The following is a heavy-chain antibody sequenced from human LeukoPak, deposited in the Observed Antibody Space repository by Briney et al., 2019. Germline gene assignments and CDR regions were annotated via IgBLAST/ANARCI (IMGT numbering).Heavy chain of an antibody. V-gene: IGHV1-2*02. CDR1: GYTFTGYY. Sequence: ASVKVSCKASGYTFTGYYIHWVRQAPGQGLEWMGWINPNSGGTNYAQKFEGRVTMTRDTSTSTVYMELSSLRSEDTAVYYCARDFSTTQKHLPDYWGQGTLVTVSS. CDR2: INPNSGGT. J-gene: IGHJ4*02. D-gene: IGHD3/OR15-3a*01. CDR3: ARDFSTTQKHLPDY.